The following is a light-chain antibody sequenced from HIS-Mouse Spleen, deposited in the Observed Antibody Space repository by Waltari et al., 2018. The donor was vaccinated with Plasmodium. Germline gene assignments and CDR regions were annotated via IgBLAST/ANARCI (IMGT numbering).Light chain of an antibody. J-gene: IGKJ5*01. CDR3: QQYGSSPIT. CDR1: HSVSSSY. Sequence: EFVLTQSPGTLSLSPGERATLSCRPRHSVSSSYLAWYQQKPGQAPRPLILGASSRATGIPDRFSGSVSGTDFTLTISRLEPEDFAVYYCQQYGSSPITFGQGTRLEIK. CDR2: GAS. V-gene: IGKV3-20*01.